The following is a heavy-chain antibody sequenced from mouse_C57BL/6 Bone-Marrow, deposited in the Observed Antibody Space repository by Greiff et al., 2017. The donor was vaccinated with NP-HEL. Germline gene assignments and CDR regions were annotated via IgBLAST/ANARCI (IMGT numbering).Heavy chain of an antibody. CDR3: ARDRVVTYALDY. J-gene: IGHJ4*01. CDR2: IRTGGGT. D-gene: IGHD2-12*01. Sequence: QVQLKQSGPGLVAPSQSLSITCTVSGFSFTSYAISWVRQPPGKGLEWLGVIRTGGGTNYNSALKSRLSISKDNSKNTVFIKMNRLQTDDTARYSCARDRVVTYALDYWGQGTSVTVSS. CDR1: GFSFTSYA. V-gene: IGHV2-9-1*01.